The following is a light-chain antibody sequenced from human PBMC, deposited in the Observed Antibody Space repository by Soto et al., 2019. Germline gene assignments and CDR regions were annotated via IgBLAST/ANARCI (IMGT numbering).Light chain of an antibody. CDR3: TAFSANRVYL. J-gene: IGLJ1*01. CDR1: SNDIGSYDY. Sequence: QSVLTQPISVSGSPGQSITISCTGNSNDIGSYDYVCWYHQHPGTAPRLLIHGVHNRSPGISGRFSACKSGLTASLTISGLQVEDEADYYCTAFSANRVYLFGPGSKLAV. V-gene: IGLV2-14*01. CDR2: GVH.